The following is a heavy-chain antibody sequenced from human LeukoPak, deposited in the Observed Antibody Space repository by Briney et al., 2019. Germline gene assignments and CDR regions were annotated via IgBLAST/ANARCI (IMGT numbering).Heavy chain of an antibody. CDR1: GFTFSDYY. J-gene: IGHJ4*02. CDR3: ARRAGAYSHPYDY. D-gene: IGHD4/OR15-4a*01. CDR2: ISSSGSTI. Sequence: NPGGSLRLSCAASGFTFSDYYMSWIRQAPGKGLEWVSYISSSGSTIYYADSVKGRFTISRDNAKNSLYLQMNSLRAEDTAVYYCARRAGAYSHPYDYWGQGTLVTVSS. V-gene: IGHV3-11*01.